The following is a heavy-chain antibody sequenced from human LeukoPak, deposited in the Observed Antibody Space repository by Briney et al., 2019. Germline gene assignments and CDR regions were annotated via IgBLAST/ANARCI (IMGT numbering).Heavy chain of an antibody. V-gene: IGHV1-69*01. D-gene: IGHD2-2*01. CDR3: ARCGSSTSCQRELSFDY. J-gene: IGHJ4*02. CDR1: GGTFSSYA. Sequence: GSSVKVSCKASGGTFSSYAISWVRQAPGQGLEWMGGIIPIFGTANYAQKFQGRVTITADESTSTAYMELSSLRSEDTAVYYCARCGSSTSCQRELSFDYWGKGTLVTVSS. CDR2: IIPIFGTA.